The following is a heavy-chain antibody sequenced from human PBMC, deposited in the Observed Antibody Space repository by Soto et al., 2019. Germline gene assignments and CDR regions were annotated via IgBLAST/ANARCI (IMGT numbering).Heavy chain of an antibody. Sequence: GSLRLSCAASGFTFSDYYMSWIRQAPGKGLEWVSYISSSSSYTNYADSVKGRFTISRDNAKNSLYLQMNSLRAEDTAVYYCARETPSVLSEPSPYDYWGQGTLVTVSS. CDR2: ISSSSSYT. CDR1: GFTFSDYY. J-gene: IGHJ4*02. CDR3: ARETPSVLSEPSPYDY. V-gene: IGHV3-11*05.